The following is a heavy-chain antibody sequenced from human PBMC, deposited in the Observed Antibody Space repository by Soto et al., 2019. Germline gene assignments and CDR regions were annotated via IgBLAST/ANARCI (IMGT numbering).Heavy chain of an antibody. CDR2: ISGYNGKT. Sequence: QVQLVQSGAEVKKPGASVKVSCKSSGYTFSMSGISWVRQAPGQGLEWMGWISGYNGKTNYEQKFQDRVTMTTDKSTNMADMELRSLRSDDTAVYYCAREGPRPYYYSGMDVWGQGTTVTVSS. CDR1: GYTFSMSG. CDR3: AREGPRPYYYSGMDV. J-gene: IGHJ6*02. V-gene: IGHV1-18*01.